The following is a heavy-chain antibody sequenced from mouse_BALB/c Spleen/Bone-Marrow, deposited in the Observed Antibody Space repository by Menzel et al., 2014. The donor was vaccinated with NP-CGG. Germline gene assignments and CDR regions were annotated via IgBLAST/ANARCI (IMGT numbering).Heavy chain of an antibody. D-gene: IGHD2-1*01. J-gene: IGHJ3*01. CDR1: GYTFTGYA. Sequence: QVQLQQPGPELVRPGVSVKISCKGSGYTFTGYAMHWVKQSHAKSLEWIGVISTYSGNTNYNQKFKGKATMTVDKSSSTAYMELARLTSEDSAIYYCASPIYYGNYEGFAYWGQGTLVTVSA. CDR3: ASPIYYGNYEGFAY. V-gene: IGHV1-67*01. CDR2: ISTYSGNT.